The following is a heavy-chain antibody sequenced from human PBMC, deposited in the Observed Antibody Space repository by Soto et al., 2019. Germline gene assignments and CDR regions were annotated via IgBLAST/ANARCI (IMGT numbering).Heavy chain of an antibody. Sequence: QVQLVESGGGVVQPGRSLRLSCAASGFTVSGYGMHWVRQAPGKGLEWVAVIWYDGSKEYYADSVKGRFTISRDSSKNTLYLQMNSLRDEDTAVYYCARDRNNPFDYWGQGTPVTVSS. CDR3: ARDRNNPFDY. J-gene: IGHJ4*02. CDR2: IWYDGSKE. D-gene: IGHD1-1*01. V-gene: IGHV3-33*01. CDR1: GFTVSGYG.